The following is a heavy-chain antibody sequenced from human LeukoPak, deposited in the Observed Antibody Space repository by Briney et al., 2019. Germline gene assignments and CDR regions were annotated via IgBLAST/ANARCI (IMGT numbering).Heavy chain of an antibody. J-gene: IGHJ4*02. CDR1: GFTFSSYG. CDR3: ATHYCSSTSCYSFSGL. Sequence: GRSLRFSCAASGFTFSSYGMHWVRQAPGKGLEWVAVIWYDGSNKYYADSVKGRFTISRDNSKNTLYLQMNSLRAEDTAVYYCATHYCSSTSCYSFSGLWGQGTLVTVSS. CDR2: IWYDGSNK. V-gene: IGHV3-33*01. D-gene: IGHD2-2*01.